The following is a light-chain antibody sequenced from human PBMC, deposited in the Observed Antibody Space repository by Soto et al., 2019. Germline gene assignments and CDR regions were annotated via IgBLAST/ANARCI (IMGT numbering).Light chain of an antibody. V-gene: IGLV1-47*01. J-gene: IGLJ3*02. CDR1: RSKNGKNY. CDR3: ATWDDSLVWG. Sequence: QSVLTQPPSASGTAGQRVPISCSGGRSKNGKNYVFWYQLLPGVTPKLLIYKDNKRPPGVPDRISGSKSGTSASLAVSGLRSEDEADYYCATWDDSLVWGFGGGTKVTVL. CDR2: KDN.